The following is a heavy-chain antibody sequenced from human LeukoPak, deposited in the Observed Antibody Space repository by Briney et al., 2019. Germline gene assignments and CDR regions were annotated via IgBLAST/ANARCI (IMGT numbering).Heavy chain of an antibody. J-gene: IGHJ3*02. CDR3: ARGPGELLRAFDI. D-gene: IGHD1-26*01. Sequence: PGGSLRLSCAASGFMFSSYAMHWVRQAPGKGLEWVAVISYDGSNKYYADSVKGRFTISRDNSKNTLYLQMNSLRAEDTAVYYCARGPGELLRAFDIWGQGTMVTVSS. V-gene: IGHV3-30-3*01. CDR2: ISYDGSNK. CDR1: GFMFSSYA.